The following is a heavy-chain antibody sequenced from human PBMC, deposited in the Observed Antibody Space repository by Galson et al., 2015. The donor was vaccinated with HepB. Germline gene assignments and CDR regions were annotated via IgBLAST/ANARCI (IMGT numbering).Heavy chain of an antibody. CDR1: GGTFSSYA. CDR2: IIPIFGTA. CDR3: ARTPLGYYYDSSGYPPFDY. J-gene: IGHJ4*02. V-gene: IGHV1-69*13. D-gene: IGHD3-22*01. Sequence: SVKVSCKASGGTFSSYAISWVRQAPGQGLEWMGGIIPIFGTANYAQKFQGRVTITADESTSTAYMELSSLRSEDTAVYYCARTPLGYYYDSSGYPPFDYWGQGTLVTVSS.